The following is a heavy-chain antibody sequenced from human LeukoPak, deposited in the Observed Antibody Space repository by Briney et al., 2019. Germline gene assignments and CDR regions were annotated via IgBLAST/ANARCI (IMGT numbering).Heavy chain of an antibody. CDR1: GGSISGSGSSYY. CDR2: IYYSGST. CDR3: ARTPRYSGNYYNAFDI. Sequence: SETLSLTCTVSGGSISGSGSSYYWVWIRQPPGKGLEWIGSIYYSGSTYYNPSLKSRVTISVDTSKNQFSLKLSSVTAAGTAVYFCARTPRYSGNYYNAFDIWGQGTTVTVSS. J-gene: IGHJ3*02. D-gene: IGHD1-26*01. V-gene: IGHV4-39*01.